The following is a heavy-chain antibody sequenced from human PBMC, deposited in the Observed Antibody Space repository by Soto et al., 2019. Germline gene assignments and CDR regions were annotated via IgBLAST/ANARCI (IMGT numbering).Heavy chain of an antibody. D-gene: IGHD3-16*02. CDR1: GFILRNYW. CDR2: IKEDGSEK. Sequence: GSLRLSCADSGFILRNYWMSWVRQAPGMGLQWVASIKEDGSEKYYVDPVKGRFTISRENAKNSLYLQMNSLRAEDTAVYYCARYRSLEPWGQGILVTVSS. CDR3: ARYRSLEP. V-gene: IGHV3-7*03. J-gene: IGHJ5*02.